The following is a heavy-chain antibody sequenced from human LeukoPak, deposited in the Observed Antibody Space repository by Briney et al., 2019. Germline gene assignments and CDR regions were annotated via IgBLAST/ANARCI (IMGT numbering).Heavy chain of an antibody. CDR2: INSDGSST. Sequence: PGGSLRLSCAASGFTFSSYWIHWVRQAPGKGLVWVSRINSDGSSTTYADSVKGRFTISRDNAKNTLYLQMNSLRAEDTAVYYCARVPSTQWLVYYFDYWGQGTLVTVSS. V-gene: IGHV3-74*01. D-gene: IGHD6-19*01. J-gene: IGHJ4*02. CDR3: ARVPSTQWLVYYFDY. CDR1: GFTFSSYW.